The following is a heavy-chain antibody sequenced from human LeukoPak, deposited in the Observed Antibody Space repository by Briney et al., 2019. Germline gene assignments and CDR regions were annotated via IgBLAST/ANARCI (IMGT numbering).Heavy chain of an antibody. CDR2: IYYSGST. Sequence: SETLSLTCTVSGGSISGSSYYWGWIRQPPGKGLEWIGSIYYSGSTYYNPSLKSRVTISVDTSKNQFSLKLSSVTAADTAVYYCARVGYYDFWSGYYKDYYMDVWGKGTTVTVSS. CDR3: ARVGYYDFWSGYYKDYYMDV. J-gene: IGHJ6*03. V-gene: IGHV4-39*07. CDR1: GGSISGSSYY. D-gene: IGHD3-3*01.